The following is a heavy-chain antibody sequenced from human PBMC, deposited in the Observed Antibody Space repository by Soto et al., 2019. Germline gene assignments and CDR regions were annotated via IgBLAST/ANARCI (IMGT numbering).Heavy chain of an antibody. CDR3: ARDQFLDAFDI. CDR2: ISNDGSSK. Sequence: QVQLEESGGGVVQPGRSLRLSCAASGFIFSSYSMHWVRQAPGKGLEWVAIISNDGSSKYYVDSVKGRFTISRDNSNNTLSLQMNSLIAEDTAVYYCARDQFLDAFDIWGQGTMVTVSS. J-gene: IGHJ3*02. D-gene: IGHD2-21*01. CDR1: GFIFSSYS. V-gene: IGHV3-30-3*01.